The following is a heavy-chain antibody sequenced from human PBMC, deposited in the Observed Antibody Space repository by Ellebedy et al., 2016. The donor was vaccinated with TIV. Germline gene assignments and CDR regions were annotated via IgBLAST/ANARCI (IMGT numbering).Heavy chain of an antibody. CDR2: MNSNSGHT. J-gene: IGHJ5*02. CDR1: GYTFSTYD. Sequence: ASVKVSCKASGYTFSTYDFHWVRQATGQGLEWMGWMNSNSGHTGYAQKFQGRVSLTRDSSISTAYMELSSLTSEDTAVYYCATGGTKGEYRWLDPWGQGTLVTVSS. D-gene: IGHD2-8*02. CDR3: ATGGTKGEYRWLDP. V-gene: IGHV1-8*01.